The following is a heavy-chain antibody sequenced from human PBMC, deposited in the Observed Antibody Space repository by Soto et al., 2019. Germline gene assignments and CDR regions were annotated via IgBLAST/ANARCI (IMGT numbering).Heavy chain of an antibody. V-gene: IGHV1-3*01. Sequence: ASVKVSCKASGYTFTINAMHWVRQAPGQRLEWMGWINVGNGNTEYSQKFQGRVTITRDTSASTAYMELSSLRSEDTAVYYCARCLYWFDPWGQGTLVTVSS. J-gene: IGHJ5*02. CDR1: GYTFTINA. CDR3: ARCLYWFDP. CDR2: INVGNGNT.